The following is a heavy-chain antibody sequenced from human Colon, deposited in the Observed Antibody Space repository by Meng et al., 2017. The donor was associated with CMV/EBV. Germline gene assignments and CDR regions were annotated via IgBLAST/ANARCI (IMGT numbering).Heavy chain of an antibody. Sequence: SGYTFTSYAMHWVRQAPGQRLEWMGWTNAGNGNTKYSQKFQGRVTITRDTSASTAYMELSSLRSEDTAVYYCARGRAVAAPYYFDYWGQGTLVTASS. CDR3: ARGRAVAAPYYFDY. V-gene: IGHV1-3*01. CDR2: TNAGNGNT. CDR1: GYTFTSYA. J-gene: IGHJ4*02. D-gene: IGHD6-19*01.